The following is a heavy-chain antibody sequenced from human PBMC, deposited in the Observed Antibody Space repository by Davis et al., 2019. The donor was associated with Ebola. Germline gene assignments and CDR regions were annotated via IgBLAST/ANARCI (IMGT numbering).Heavy chain of an antibody. Sequence: PGGSLRLSCTVSGGPITSYYWSWIPQPAGKGLEWIGRIYTSGSTNYNPSLKSRVTMSVDTSKNQFSLKLSSVTAADTAVYYCAGTPSVDRLGTKWFDPWGQGTLVTVSS. J-gene: IGHJ5*02. D-gene: IGHD1-1*01. CDR3: AGTPSVDRLGTKWFDP. CDR2: IYTSGST. V-gene: IGHV4-4*07. CDR1: GGPITSYY.